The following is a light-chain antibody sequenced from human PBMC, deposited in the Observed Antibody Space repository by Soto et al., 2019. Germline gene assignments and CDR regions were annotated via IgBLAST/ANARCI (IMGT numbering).Light chain of an antibody. CDR3: QQYQTWPPLT. CDR2: GAS. CDR1: RSVSSN. J-gene: IGKJ4*01. Sequence: EIVMTQSPASLSVSPGERATLSCSASRSVSSNLAWYQHKPGQAPRLLIYGASTRATAIPARFSGSGSGTEFTLTISSLQSEDFAVYYCQQYQTWPPLTFGGGTKVEIK. V-gene: IGKV3-15*01.